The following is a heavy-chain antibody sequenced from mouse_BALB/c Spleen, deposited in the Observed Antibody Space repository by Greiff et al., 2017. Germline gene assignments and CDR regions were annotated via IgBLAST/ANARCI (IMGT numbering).Heavy chain of an antibody. Sequence: EVMLVESGGGLVKPGGSLKLSCAASGFAFSSYDMSWVRQTPEKRLEWVAYISSGGGSTYYPDTVKGRFTISRDNAKNTLYLQMSSLKSEDTAMYYCARHNYGSSFHAMDYWGQGTSVTVSS. CDR3: ARHNYGSSFHAMDY. CDR2: ISSGGGST. J-gene: IGHJ4*01. CDR1: GFAFSSYD. D-gene: IGHD1-1*01. V-gene: IGHV5-12-1*01.